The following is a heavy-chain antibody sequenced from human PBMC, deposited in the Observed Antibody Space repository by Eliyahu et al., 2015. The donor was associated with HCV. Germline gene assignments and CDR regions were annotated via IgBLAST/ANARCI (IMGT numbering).Heavy chain of an antibody. D-gene: IGHD1-1*01. CDR3: GRVPVGELEGSVLGWFDP. J-gene: IGHJ5*02. Sequence: EVQLVESGGGLVQPGGSLRLSCAASGFTFSSYWRHWVCQVPGKGLVWVSGINSDGSRTTYADSVKGRFIISRDNAKNTLYLQMNSLRAEDTAVYYCGRVPVGELEGSVLGWFDPWGQGTVVTVSS. CDR1: GFTFSSYW. V-gene: IGHV3-74*01. CDR2: INSDGSRT.